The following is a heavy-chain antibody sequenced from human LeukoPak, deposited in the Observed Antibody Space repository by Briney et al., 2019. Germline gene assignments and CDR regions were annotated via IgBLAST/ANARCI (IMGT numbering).Heavy chain of an antibody. V-gene: IGHV1-2*04. CDR2: INPNSGGT. J-gene: IGHJ5*02. CDR3: ARDQGPYYYDSSGSGFDP. D-gene: IGHD3-22*01. Sequence: ASVKVSCKASGYTFTGYYMHWVRQAPGQGLEWMGWINPNSGGTNYAQKFQGWVTMTRDTSISTAYMELRSLRSDDTAVYYCARDQGPYYYDSSGSGFDPRGQGTLVTVSS. CDR1: GYTFTGYY.